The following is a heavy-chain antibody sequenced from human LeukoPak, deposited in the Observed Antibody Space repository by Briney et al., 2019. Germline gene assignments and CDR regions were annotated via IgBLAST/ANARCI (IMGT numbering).Heavy chain of an antibody. D-gene: IGHD4-23*01. Sequence: ASVKVSCKASGYTFTSYDINWVRQAPGQGLEWMGWINPNSGGTNYAQKFQGRVTMTRDTSISTAYMELSRLRSDDTAVYYCARQNGGTQFDPWGQGTLVTVSS. J-gene: IGHJ5*02. V-gene: IGHV1-2*02. CDR2: INPNSGGT. CDR1: GYTFTSYD. CDR3: ARQNGGTQFDP.